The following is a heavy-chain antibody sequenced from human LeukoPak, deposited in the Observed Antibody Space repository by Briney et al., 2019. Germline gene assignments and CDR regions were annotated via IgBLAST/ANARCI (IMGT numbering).Heavy chain of an antibody. J-gene: IGHJ6*03. Sequence: SETLSLTCTVSGGSISSSSDYWGWIRQAPGKGLEWIGSIYYHENTYYNPSLKSRVTISVDTSKNQFSLKLSSVTAADTAVYYCARATYGSSSSNYYYMDVWGKGTTVTVSS. D-gene: IGHD6-6*01. CDR1: GGSISSSSDY. V-gene: IGHV4-39*07. CDR3: ARATYGSSSSNYYYMDV. CDR2: IYYHENT.